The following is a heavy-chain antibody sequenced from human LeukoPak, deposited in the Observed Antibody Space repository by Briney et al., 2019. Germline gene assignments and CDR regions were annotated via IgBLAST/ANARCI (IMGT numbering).Heavy chain of an antibody. CDR2: IYYSGST. D-gene: IGHD5-18*01. V-gene: IGHV4-39*01. J-gene: IGHJ3*02. CDR1: GGSISSSTYY. CDR3: ARLNVDTAMVYDAFDI. Sequence: SETLSLTCTVSGGSISSSTYYWGWIRQPPGKGLEWIGSIYYSGSTYYNPSLKSRVTISVDTSKNQFPLKLSSVTAADTAVYYCARLNVDTAMVYDAFDIWGQGTMVTVSS.